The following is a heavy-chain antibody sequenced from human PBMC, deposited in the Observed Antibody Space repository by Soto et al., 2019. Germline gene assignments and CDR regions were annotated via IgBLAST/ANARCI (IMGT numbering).Heavy chain of an antibody. D-gene: IGHD2-2*01. CDR3: ARDIPVVVKAAIHYGMDV. J-gene: IGHJ6*02. CDR1: GFTFSSYG. CDR2: IWYDGSNK. Sequence: GGSLRLSCAASGFTFSSYGMHWVRQAPGKGLEWVAVIWYDGSNKYYADSVKGRFTISRDNSKNTLYLQMNSLRAEDTAVYYCARDIPVVVKAAIHYGMDVWAQGTKVTVAS. V-gene: IGHV3-33*08.